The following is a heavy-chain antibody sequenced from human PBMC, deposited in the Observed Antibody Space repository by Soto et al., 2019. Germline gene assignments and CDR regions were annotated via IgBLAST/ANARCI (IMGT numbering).Heavy chain of an antibody. CDR1: GFTFSNAW. CDR2: LKGKTDGGTT. J-gene: IGHJ4*02. CDR3: ATGYYGSGSYLVH. V-gene: IGHV3-15*01. D-gene: IGHD3-10*01. Sequence: GGSLRLSCAAFGFTFSNAWMRWVRQAPGKGLEWVARLKGKTDGGTTDYAGSVKGRFTVSSDDSKNTLYLQMSSLKTEDTAVYYCATGYYGSGSYLVHWGQGTPVTVSS.